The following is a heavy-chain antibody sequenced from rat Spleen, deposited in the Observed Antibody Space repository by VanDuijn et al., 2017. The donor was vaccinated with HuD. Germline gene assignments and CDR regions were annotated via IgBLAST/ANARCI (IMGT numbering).Heavy chain of an antibody. Sequence: EVQLVESDGGLVQPGRSLKLSCAASGFTFSNYDMAWVRQAPSKGLEWVTSISSGGGGIYYLDSVKGRFTISRDDAESTLYLQLDSLRSEDTATYYCTRHAYYDGYYHWYFDFWGPGTMVTVSS. D-gene: IGHD1-12*03. CDR2: ISSGGGGI. V-gene: IGHV5S23*01. CDR1: GFTFSNYD. CDR3: TRHAYYDGYYHWYFDF. J-gene: IGHJ1*01.